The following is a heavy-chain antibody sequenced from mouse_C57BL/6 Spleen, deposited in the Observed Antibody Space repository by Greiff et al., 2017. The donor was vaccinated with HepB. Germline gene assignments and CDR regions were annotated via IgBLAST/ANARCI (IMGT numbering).Heavy chain of an antibody. J-gene: IGHJ2*01. V-gene: IGHV5-6*01. D-gene: IGHD1-1*01. CDR2: ISSGGSYT. CDR1: GFTFSSYG. CDR3: ARLLPAFDY. Sequence: EVQVVESGGDLVKPGGSLKLSCAASGFTFSSYGMSWVRQTPDKRLEWVATISSGGSYTYYPDSVKGRFTISRYNAKNTLYLQMIILKSEDTAMYYCARLLPAFDYWGQGTTLTVSS.